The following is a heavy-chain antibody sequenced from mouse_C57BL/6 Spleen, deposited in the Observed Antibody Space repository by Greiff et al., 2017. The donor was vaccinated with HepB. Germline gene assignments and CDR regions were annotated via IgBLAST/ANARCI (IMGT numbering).Heavy chain of an antibody. CDR3: VREGAQYYYGSSFDY. CDR1: GFSFNTYA. J-gene: IGHJ2*01. D-gene: IGHD1-1*01. Sequence: EVMLVESGGGLVQPKGSLKLSCAASGFSFNTYAMNWVRQAPGKGLEWVARIRSKSNNYATYYADSVKDRFTISRDDSESMLYLQMNNLKTEDTAMYYCVREGAQYYYGSSFDYWGQGTTLTVSS. CDR2: IRSKSNNYAT. V-gene: IGHV10-1*01.